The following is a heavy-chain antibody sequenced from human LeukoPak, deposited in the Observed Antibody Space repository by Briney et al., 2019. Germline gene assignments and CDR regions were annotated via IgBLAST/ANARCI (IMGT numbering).Heavy chain of an antibody. J-gene: IGHJ6*03. CDR2: ISAYNGNT. CDR3: ARCGSGSHPADPYYYYMDV. D-gene: IGHD3-10*01. CDR1: GYTFSNYG. V-gene: IGHV1-18*01. Sequence: GASVKVSCKASGYTFSNYGISWVRQAPGQGLEWMGWISAYNGNTNYAQKFQGRVTMTTDTSMSTAYMELRSLRSDDTAVFYRARCGSGSHPADPYYYYMDVWGKGTTVTISS.